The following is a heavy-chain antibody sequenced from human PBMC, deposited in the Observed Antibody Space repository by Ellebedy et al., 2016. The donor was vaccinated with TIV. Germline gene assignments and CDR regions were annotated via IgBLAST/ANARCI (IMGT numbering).Heavy chain of an antibody. CDR1: GFTFSSYV. D-gene: IGHD6-13*01. CDR2: ISYDGGNK. Sequence: GESLKISCAASGFTFSSYVMHWVRQAPGKGLEWVAVISYDGGNKNYADSVKGRFTISRDNSKNTLYLQMNSLRAEDTAVYYCARARYRASSSWWLNNWFDPWGQGTLVTVSS. J-gene: IGHJ5*02. V-gene: IGHV3-30*03. CDR3: ARARYRASSSWWLNNWFDP.